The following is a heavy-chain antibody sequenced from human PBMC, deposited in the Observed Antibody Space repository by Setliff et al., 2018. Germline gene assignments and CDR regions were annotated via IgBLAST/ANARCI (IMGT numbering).Heavy chain of an antibody. Sequence: PGGSLRLSCAASGFDFSYYYMSWARQAPGKGLEWISKISGDGRTIYQADSVRGRFTISRDNSKKSVYLQINDLRAEDTALYFCAKGGDWDDQHYAFDIWGQGTMVTVSS. V-gene: IGHV3-11*01. CDR1: GFDFSYYY. CDR2: ISGDGRTI. J-gene: IGHJ3*02. CDR3: AKGGDWDDQHYAFDI. D-gene: IGHD1-1*01.